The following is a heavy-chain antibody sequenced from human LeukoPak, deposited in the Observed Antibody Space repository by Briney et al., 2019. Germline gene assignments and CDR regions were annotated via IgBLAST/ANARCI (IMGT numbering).Heavy chain of an antibody. CDR3: ARLYSSSWYLDDY. V-gene: IGHV3-64*02. CDR2: VRGNGGST. J-gene: IGHJ4*02. CDR1: GFTFSSYA. Sequence: PGGSLRLSCAASGFTFSSYAMHWVRQAPGKGLEYVSGVRGNGGSTYYADSVKGRFTISRDNSKNTLYLQMGSLRAEDMAVYYCARLYSSSWYLDDYWGQGTLVTVSS. D-gene: IGHD6-13*01.